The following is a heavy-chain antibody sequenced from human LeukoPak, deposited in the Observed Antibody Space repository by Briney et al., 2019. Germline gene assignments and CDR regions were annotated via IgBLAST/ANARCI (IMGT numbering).Heavy chain of an antibody. D-gene: IGHD4-17*01. J-gene: IGHJ4*02. V-gene: IGHV3-74*01. CDR1: GFTFSRYW. Sequence: GGSLRLSCAASGFTFSRYWMHWVRQAPGKGLVWVSRINSDGSSTNYVDSVKGRFTISRDNAKNTLYLQMNSLRAEDTAVYYCARGKTPAVTTPFDSWGQGTLVTVSS. CDR3: ARGKTPAVTTPFDS. CDR2: INSDGSST.